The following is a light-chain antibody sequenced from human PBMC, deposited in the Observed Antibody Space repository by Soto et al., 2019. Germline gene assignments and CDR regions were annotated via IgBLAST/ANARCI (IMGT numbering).Light chain of an antibody. Sequence: DIQMTQSPSSLSASVGDTVTITCRASQTTRYSLNWYQQKPGKAPKVLIYDASTLQSGVPPRFSGSGSGTDFALTITSLQPEDFATYYCHQSAGSLTWTFGQGTRVEAK. V-gene: IGKV1-39*01. J-gene: IGKJ1*01. CDR3: HQSAGSLTWT. CDR2: DAS. CDR1: QTTRYS.